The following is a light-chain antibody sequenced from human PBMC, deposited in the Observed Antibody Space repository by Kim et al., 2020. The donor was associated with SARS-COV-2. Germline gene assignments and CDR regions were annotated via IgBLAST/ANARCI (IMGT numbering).Light chain of an antibody. CDR3: QQSYRTPWT. Sequence: DIRMTQSPSSLSASVGDRVTITCRASQGISAYLNWYQQKPGKAPKLLIYGASSLQGGVPSRFSGSGSGTDFTLTVNSLQPEDFATYFCQQSYRTPWTFGQGTKVDIK. CDR2: GAS. CDR1: QGISAY. V-gene: IGKV1-39*01. J-gene: IGKJ1*01.